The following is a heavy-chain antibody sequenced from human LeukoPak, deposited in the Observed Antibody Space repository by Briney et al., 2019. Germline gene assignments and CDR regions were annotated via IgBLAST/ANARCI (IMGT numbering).Heavy chain of an antibody. D-gene: IGHD3-22*01. Sequence: SETLSLTCVVYGGSFSGYYWSWIRQPPGKGLEWIGEINHSGSTKYNPSFKSRVTISVDTSKNQFSLKLSSVTAADTAVYYCARSITMIVVVITTVSRNNWFDPWGQGTLVTVSS. J-gene: IGHJ5*02. CDR3: ARSITMIVVVITTVSRNNWFDP. CDR1: GGSFSGYY. CDR2: INHSGST. V-gene: IGHV4-34*01.